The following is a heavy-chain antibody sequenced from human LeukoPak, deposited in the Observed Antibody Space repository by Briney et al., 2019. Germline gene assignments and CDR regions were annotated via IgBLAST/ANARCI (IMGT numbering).Heavy chain of an antibody. Sequence: GGSLRLSCAASGFTVSSNYMSWVRQAPGKGLEWVSVIYSGGSTYYADSVKGRFTIYRDTSKNALYLQMNSLRAEDTGVYYCAKDDSGNYLFDSWGQGALVTVSS. CDR2: IYSGGST. J-gene: IGHJ4*02. D-gene: IGHD1-26*01. CDR1: GFTVSSNY. CDR3: AKDDSGNYLFDS. V-gene: IGHV3-53*01.